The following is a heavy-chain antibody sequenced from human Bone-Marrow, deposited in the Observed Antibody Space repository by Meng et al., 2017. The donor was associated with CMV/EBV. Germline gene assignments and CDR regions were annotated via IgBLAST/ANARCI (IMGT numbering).Heavy chain of an antibody. Sequence: SETLSLTCAVYGGSFSGYYWSWIRQPPGKGLEWIGEINHSGSTNYNPPLKSRVTISVDTSKNQVFLKLSSVTAADTAVYYCARAGDSSSWYLYFDYRGQGTLVTVSS. CDR3: ARAGDSSSWYLYFDY. V-gene: IGHV4-34*01. J-gene: IGHJ4*02. CDR1: GGSFSGYY. CDR2: INHSGST. D-gene: IGHD6-13*01.